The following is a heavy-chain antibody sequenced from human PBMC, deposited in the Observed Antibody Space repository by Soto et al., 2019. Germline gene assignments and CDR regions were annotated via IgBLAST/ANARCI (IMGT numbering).Heavy chain of an antibody. CDR3: ARDIVVVVANNWFDP. CDR2: ISAYNGNT. V-gene: IGHV1-18*01. D-gene: IGHD2-15*01. Sequence: ASVKVSCKASGYTFTIYGISWVRQAPGQGLEWMGWISAYNGNTNYAQKLQGRVTMTTDTSTSTAYMELRSLRSDDTAVYYCARDIVVVVANNWFDPWGQGTLVTVSS. CDR1: GYTFTIYG. J-gene: IGHJ5*02.